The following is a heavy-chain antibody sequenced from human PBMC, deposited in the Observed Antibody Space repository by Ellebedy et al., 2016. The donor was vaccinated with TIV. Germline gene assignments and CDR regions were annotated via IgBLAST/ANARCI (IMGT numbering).Heavy chain of an antibody. V-gene: IGHV1-69*06. D-gene: IGHD6-19*01. CDR1: GYTFTSYG. CDR3: AAEGEVIAVAAAAFDI. Sequence: SVKVSXXASGYTFTSYGISWVRQAPGQGLEWMGGIIPIFGTANYAQKFQGRVTITADKSTSTAYMELSSLRSEDTAVYYCAAEGEVIAVAAAAFDIWGQGTMVTVSS. J-gene: IGHJ3*02. CDR2: IIPIFGTA.